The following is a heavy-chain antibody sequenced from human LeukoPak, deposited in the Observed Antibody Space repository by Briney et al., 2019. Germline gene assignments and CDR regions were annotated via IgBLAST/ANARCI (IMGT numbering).Heavy chain of an antibody. D-gene: IGHD2-15*01. Sequence: SETLSLTCTVSGGSISSSSYYCGWIRQPPGKGLEWIGSIYYSGSTYYNPSLKSRVTISVDTSKNQFSLKLSSVTAADTAVYYCARQVATPTLGAFDIWGQGTMVTVSS. V-gene: IGHV4-39*01. J-gene: IGHJ3*02. CDR1: GGSISSSSYY. CDR3: ARQVATPTLGAFDI. CDR2: IYYSGST.